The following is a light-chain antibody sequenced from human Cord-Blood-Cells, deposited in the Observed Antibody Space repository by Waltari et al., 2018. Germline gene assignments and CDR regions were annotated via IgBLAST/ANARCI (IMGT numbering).Light chain of an antibody. V-gene: IGLV2-23*02. CDR3: CSYAGSSTFDWV. CDR1: SSDVGRQNL. Sequence: QSALTQPASVSGSPGQSITISCTGTSSDVGRQNLVSWYQQHPGKAPKLMIYEVSQRPSGVSNRFSGSKSGNTASLTISWLQAEDEADYYCCSYAGSSTFDWVFGGGTKLTVL. CDR2: EVS. J-gene: IGLJ3*02.